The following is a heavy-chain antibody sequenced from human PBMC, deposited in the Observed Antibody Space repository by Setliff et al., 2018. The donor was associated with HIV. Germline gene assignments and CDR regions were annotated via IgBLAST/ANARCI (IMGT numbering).Heavy chain of an antibody. Sequence: GASVKVSCKASGDTFNSHAISWVRQAPGQGLEWMGGIIPIFGTPNYAQKFKGRLTITADESTSTVYMELSSLRSEDTAVYYCARDSRDIVVVIAPEPELYYYYGMDVWGEGTTVTVSS. CDR1: GDTFNSHA. CDR3: ARDSRDIVVVIAPEPELYYYYGMDV. D-gene: IGHD2-15*01. J-gene: IGHJ6*04. CDR2: IIPIFGTP. V-gene: IGHV1-69*13.